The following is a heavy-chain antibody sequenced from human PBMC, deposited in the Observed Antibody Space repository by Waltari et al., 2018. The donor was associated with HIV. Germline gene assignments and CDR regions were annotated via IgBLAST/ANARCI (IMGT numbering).Heavy chain of an antibody. CDR3: ARTPYDTSGYCFDY. Sequence: QVQLVESGGGVVPPGRSLRLSCAAPGFTFSRYRMHWVRPAPGKGMEWLAVVWYDGKNKYYADSVKGRFTGSRDNSKNTLFLQMNSLRVDDTAVYYCARTPYDTSGYCFDYWGQGTLVTVSS. CDR2: VWYDGKNK. V-gene: IGHV3-33*01. CDR1: GFTFSRYR. J-gene: IGHJ4*02. D-gene: IGHD3-22*01.